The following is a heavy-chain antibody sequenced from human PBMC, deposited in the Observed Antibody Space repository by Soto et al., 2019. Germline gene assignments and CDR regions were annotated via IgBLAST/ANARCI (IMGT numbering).Heavy chain of an antibody. Sequence: QVQLVQSGAEVKKPGSSVKVSCKASGGTFSSYAISWVRQAPGQGLEWMGGIIPIFGTANYAQKFQGRVTITADESTSTAYMEPSSLRSEDTAVYYCARGMEEYCSGGSCYSPRWFDPWGQGTLVTVSS. D-gene: IGHD2-15*01. J-gene: IGHJ5*02. CDR2: IIPIFGTA. CDR1: GGTFSSYA. CDR3: ARGMEEYCSGGSCYSPRWFDP. V-gene: IGHV1-69*01.